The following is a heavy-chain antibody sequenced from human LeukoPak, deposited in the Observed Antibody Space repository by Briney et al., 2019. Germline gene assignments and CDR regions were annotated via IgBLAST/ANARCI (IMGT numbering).Heavy chain of an antibody. Sequence: ASVKVSCKASGYTFTSYDINWVRQATGQGLEWMGWMNPNSGNTGYAQKFQGRVTMTRNTSISTAYMELSSLRSEDTAVYYCARGYCSSTSCSGWDYYYYYMDVWGKGTTVTISS. V-gene: IGHV1-8*01. CDR1: GYTFTSYD. CDR2: MNPNSGNT. D-gene: IGHD2-2*01. J-gene: IGHJ6*03. CDR3: ARGYCSSTSCSGWDYYYYYMDV.